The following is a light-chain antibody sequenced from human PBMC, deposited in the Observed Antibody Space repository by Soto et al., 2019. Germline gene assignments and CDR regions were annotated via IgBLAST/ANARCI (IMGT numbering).Light chain of an antibody. CDR3: QHYHSAPPWT. J-gene: IGKJ1*01. Sequence: DIQLTQSPPSLSASVGDRLSITCRASQDISYYLAWYQQKPGKGPKLLMSAASTLQSGVPSRFSGSGSGTDFTLTITSLQPEDAATYFCQHYHSAPPWTFGPGTRVEI. CDR2: AAS. V-gene: IGKV1-27*01. CDR1: QDISYY.